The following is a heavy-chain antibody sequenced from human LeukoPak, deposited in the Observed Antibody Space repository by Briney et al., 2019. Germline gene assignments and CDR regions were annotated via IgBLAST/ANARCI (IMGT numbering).Heavy chain of an antibody. CDR3: AGAWYSSSSSAFDI. D-gene: IGHD6-6*01. CDR1: GYTFTSYA. V-gene: IGHV1-69*06. Sequence: ASVKVSCKASGYTFTSYAISWVRQAPGQGLEWMGGIIPIFGTANYAHKFQGRVTITADKSTSTAYMELSSLRSEDTAVYYCAGAWYSSSSSAFDIWGQGTMVTVSS. CDR2: IIPIFGTA. J-gene: IGHJ3*02.